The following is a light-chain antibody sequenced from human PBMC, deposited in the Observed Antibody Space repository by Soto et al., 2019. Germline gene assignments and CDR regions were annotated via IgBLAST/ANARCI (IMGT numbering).Light chain of an antibody. V-gene: IGKV3-20*01. CDR3: QQYGSSPRT. Sequence: DIVLTQSPGPLSFSPGERATPSCMSSQSVSSSYLAWYQQKPGQAPRLLIYGASSRATGIPDRFSGSGSGTDCTLTISRLEPEDFAVYYCQQYGSSPRTLGQGTKVDIK. CDR2: GAS. CDR1: QSVSSSY. J-gene: IGKJ1*01.